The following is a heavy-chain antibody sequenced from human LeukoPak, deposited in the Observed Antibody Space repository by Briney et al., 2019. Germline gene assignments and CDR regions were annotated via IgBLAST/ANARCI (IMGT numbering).Heavy chain of an antibody. V-gene: IGHV4-30-2*01. CDR3: ASYHRGSSWYTGLGLLRLEYFQH. CDR2: IYHSGST. Sequence: SQTLSLTCAVSGGSISSGGYSWSWIRQPPGKGLEWIGYIYHSGSTYYNPSLKSRVTISVDTSKNQFSLKLSSVTAADTAVYYCASYHRGSSWYTGLGLLRLEYFQHWGQGTLVTVSS. CDR1: GGSISSGGYS. J-gene: IGHJ1*01. D-gene: IGHD6-13*01.